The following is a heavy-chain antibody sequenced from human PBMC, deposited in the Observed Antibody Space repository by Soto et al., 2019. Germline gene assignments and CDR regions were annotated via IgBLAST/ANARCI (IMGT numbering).Heavy chain of an antibody. Sequence: QVHLVQSGAEVKKPGASVKVSCKGSGYAYPTYGITWVRQAPGQGLEWMGWVSAHNGNTNYAQKLQGRVTVTRDTSTSTADRELRSLRSDDTAVYYCARGRYGDYWGQGALVTVSS. D-gene: IGHD1-1*01. CDR2: VSAHNGNT. CDR3: ARGRYGDY. V-gene: IGHV1-18*01. CDR1: GYAYPTYG. J-gene: IGHJ4*02.